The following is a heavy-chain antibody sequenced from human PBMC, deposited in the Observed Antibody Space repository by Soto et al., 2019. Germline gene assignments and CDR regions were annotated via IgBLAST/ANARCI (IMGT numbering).Heavy chain of an antibody. V-gene: IGHV3-33*01. CDR3: ARDRGGDAFDL. Sequence: QVQLVESGGGVVQPGGSLRLSCAASGFTFSTCGMHWVRQAPGKGLGWVAVIWNDGSNKYYADSVKGRFTISRDNSKNTLYLQMNSLRAEDTAVYYCARDRGGDAFDLWGQGTMVTVSA. J-gene: IGHJ3*01. D-gene: IGHD3-10*01. CDR1: GFTFSTCG. CDR2: IWNDGSNK.